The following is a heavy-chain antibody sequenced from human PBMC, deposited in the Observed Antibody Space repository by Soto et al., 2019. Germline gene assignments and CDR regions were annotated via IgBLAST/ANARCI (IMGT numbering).Heavy chain of an antibody. CDR2: IIPIPGTA. J-gene: IGHJ6*02. D-gene: IGHD2-2*01. CDR3: SRSQGSSTSLEIYYYYYYGMDV. Sequence: QVQLVQSGAEVKKPGSSVKVSCKASGGTFGSYAISWVRQAPGQGLEWRGGIIPIPGTANYAQEFQGRVTSDADEYTSTAYMELSSLRSEDTAVYYCSRSQGSSTSLEIYYYYYYGMDVWGQGTTFTVSS. V-gene: IGHV1-69*01. CDR1: GGTFGSYA.